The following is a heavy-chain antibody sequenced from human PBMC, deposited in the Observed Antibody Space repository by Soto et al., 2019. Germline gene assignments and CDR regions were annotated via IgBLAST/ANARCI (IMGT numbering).Heavy chain of an antibody. V-gene: IGHV1-24*01. CDR1: GYTLTELS. J-gene: IGHJ4*02. CDR2: FDPEDGET. D-gene: IGHD3-10*01. CDR3: ATAPYYYGSWSYFDY. Sequence: ASVKVSCKVSGYTLTELSMHWVRQAPGKGLEGMGGFDPEDGETIYAQKFQGRVTMTEDTSTDTAYMELSSLRSVDTAVYYCATAPYYYGSWSYFDYWGQGTLVTVSS.